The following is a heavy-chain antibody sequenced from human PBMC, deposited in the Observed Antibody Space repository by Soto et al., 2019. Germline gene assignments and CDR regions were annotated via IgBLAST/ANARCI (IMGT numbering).Heavy chain of an antibody. V-gene: IGHV4-59*01. D-gene: IGHD2-15*01. Sequence: SETLSLTCTVSGGSISSYYWSWIRQPPGKGLEWIGYIYYSGSTNYNPSLKSRVTISVDTSKNQFSLKLSSVTTADTAVYYCARVAEVVAAAFDYWGQGTLVTVSS. CDR2: IYYSGST. CDR1: GGSISSYY. CDR3: ARVAEVVAAAFDY. J-gene: IGHJ4*02.